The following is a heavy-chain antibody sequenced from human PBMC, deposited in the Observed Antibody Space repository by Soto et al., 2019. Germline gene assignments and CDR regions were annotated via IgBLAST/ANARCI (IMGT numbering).Heavy chain of an antibody. V-gene: IGHV4-39*01. J-gene: IGHJ5*02. D-gene: IGHD3-9*01. CDR3: FRHILGTAHASLHL. CDR1: GGSINSTSYY. Sequence: PSETLSLTCTVSGGSINSTSYYWGWIRQTPGKGLEWIASLHYTGTTYYNPSLRSRGTISVDTSKNQFSLRLNSVTAADTAIYYCFRHILGTAHASLHLWGQGILVTGSS. CDR2: LHYTGTT.